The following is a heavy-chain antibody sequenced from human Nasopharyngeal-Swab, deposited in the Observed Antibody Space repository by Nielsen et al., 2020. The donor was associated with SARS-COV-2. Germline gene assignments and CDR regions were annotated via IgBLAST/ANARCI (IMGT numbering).Heavy chain of an antibody. V-gene: IGHV3-11*01. CDR3: ARDDSSGYYGY. CDR1: GFTFSDYY. J-gene: IGHJ4*02. Sequence: GESLKISCAASGFTFSDYYMSWIRQAPGKGLEGVSYISGSGSTIYYADSVKGRFTMSRDNAKNSVYLQMNSLRAEDTAAYYCARDDSSGYYGYWGQGTLVTVSS. CDR2: ISGSGSTI. D-gene: IGHD3-22*01.